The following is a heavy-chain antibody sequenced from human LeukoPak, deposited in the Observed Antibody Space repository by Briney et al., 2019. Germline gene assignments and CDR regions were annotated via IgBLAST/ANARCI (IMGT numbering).Heavy chain of an antibody. CDR3: ARDRPYYYDSSGYLNDY. J-gene: IGHJ4*02. CDR2: ISSSSSYI. V-gene: IGHV3-21*01. CDR1: GFTFSSYS. D-gene: IGHD3-22*01. Sequence: SGGSLRLSCAASGFTFSSYSMNWVRQAPGKGLEWVSSISSSSSYIYYADSVKGRFTISRDNAKNSLYLQINSLRAEDTAVYYCARDRPYYYDSSGYLNDYWGQGTLVTVSS.